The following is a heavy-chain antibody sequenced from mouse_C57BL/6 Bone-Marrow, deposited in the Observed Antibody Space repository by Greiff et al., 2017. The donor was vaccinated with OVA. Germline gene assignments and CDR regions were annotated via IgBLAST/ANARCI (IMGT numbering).Heavy chain of an antibody. CDR1: GYTFTDYY. D-gene: IGHD2-2*01. CDR3: ARGNGSLYYAMDY. CDR2: IYPGSGNT. Sequence: VQLQQSGAELVRPGASVKLSCKASGYTFTDYYINWVKQRPGQGLEWIARIYPGSGNTYYNEKFKGKATLTAEKSSSTAYMQLSSLTSEDSAVYFCARGNGSLYYAMDYWGQGTSVTVSS. V-gene: IGHV1-76*01. J-gene: IGHJ4*01.